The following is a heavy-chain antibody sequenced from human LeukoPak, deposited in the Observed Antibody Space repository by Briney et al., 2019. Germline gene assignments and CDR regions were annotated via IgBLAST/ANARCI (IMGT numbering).Heavy chain of an antibody. V-gene: IGHV3-30*02. D-gene: IGHD4-17*01. J-gene: IGHJ4*02. Sequence: PGGSLRLSCAASGFTFSSYGMHWVRQAPGKGLEWVAFIRYDGSNKYYADSVKGRFTISRDNSKNTLYLQMNSLRAEDTAVYYCARSPYGDPISHFDYWGQGTLVTVSS. CDR2: IRYDGSNK. CDR3: ARSPYGDPISHFDY. CDR1: GFTFSSYG.